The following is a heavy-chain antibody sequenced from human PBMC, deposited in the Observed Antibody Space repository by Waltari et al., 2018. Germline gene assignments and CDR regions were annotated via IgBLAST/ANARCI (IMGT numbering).Heavy chain of an antibody. D-gene: IGHD5-12*01. CDR2: ISPYSGNT. Sequence: QVQLVQSGGEVKKPGASVKVSCKASCYTFNIHVISWVRQAPGQGLEWMGWISPYSGNTNYAQNLQGRVTMTTDTSTSTAYMELRSLRSDDTAVYYCARGGGYSGYDEFDYWGQGTLVTVSS. CDR3: ARGGGYSGYDEFDY. CDR1: CYTFNIHV. J-gene: IGHJ4*02. V-gene: IGHV1-18*04.